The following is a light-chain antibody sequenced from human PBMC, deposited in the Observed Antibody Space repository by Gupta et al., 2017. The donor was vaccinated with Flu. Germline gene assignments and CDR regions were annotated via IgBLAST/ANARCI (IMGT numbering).Light chain of an antibody. CDR2: RNN. Sequence: VSISCSGSSPNIGSNSVYWYHELPGAAPKLLIYRNNQRPSGVPDRFSGSKSGTSASLAISGLRSDDEAHYYCAVWDDSLSGLVFGGGTKLTVL. J-gene: IGLJ3*02. CDR1: SPNIGSNS. V-gene: IGLV1-47*01. CDR3: AVWDDSLSGLV.